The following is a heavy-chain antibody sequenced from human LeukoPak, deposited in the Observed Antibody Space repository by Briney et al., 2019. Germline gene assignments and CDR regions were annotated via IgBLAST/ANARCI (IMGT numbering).Heavy chain of an antibody. CDR2: TNSDGSST. CDR3: AREWSGFGELPDY. Sequence: PGVSLRLSCAASGFTFNTYWMHWVRQVPGNGLMWVSRTNSDGSSTTYADSVKGRFTVSRDNAKNTLYLQMSSLRPEDTAVYYCAREWSGFGELPDYWGQGTLVTVSS. D-gene: IGHD3-10*01. CDR1: GFTFNTYW. J-gene: IGHJ4*02. V-gene: IGHV3-74*01.